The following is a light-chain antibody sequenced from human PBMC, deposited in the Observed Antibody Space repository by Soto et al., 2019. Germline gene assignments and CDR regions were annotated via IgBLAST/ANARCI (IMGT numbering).Light chain of an antibody. V-gene: IGKV3-15*01. CDR3: QQYNNWSQT. J-gene: IGKJ1*01. CDR1: QSVSSN. Sequence: EIVMTQSPATLSVSPGERATLSCRASQSVSSNLAWYQQKPGQAPRLLIYGASTRATGIPARFSGSGSGTEFTLTISSLQSEDFAVYYCQQYNNWSQTFRQGTNVDIK. CDR2: GAS.